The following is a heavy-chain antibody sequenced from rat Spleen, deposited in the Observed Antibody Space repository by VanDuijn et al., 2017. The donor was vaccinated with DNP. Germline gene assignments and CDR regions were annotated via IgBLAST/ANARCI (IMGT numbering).Heavy chain of an antibody. D-gene: IGHD1-5*01. Sequence: EVQLQESGPGLVKPSQSLSLTCSVTGYSITSNYWGWIRMFPGNKMEWIGHISYSGRTTYNPSLKSRISITRDTSKNQFFLQLNSVSTEDTATYYCARWNIGTSTLDYWGQGVMVTVSS. CDR3: ARWNIGTSTLDY. J-gene: IGHJ2*01. CDR2: ISYSGRT. V-gene: IGHV3-1*01. CDR1: GYSITSNY.